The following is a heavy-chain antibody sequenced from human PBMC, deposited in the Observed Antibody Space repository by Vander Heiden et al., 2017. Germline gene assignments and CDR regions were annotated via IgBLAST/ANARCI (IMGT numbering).Heavy chain of an antibody. CDR3: GRSLGYCSTTSCSYGYFDL. V-gene: IGHV3-9*01. D-gene: IGHD2-2*01. J-gene: IGHJ2*01. CDR1: GFIFDDYA. Sequence: EVQLVESGGGLVQPGRSLRLSCAASGFIFDDYAMYWVRQAPGKGLEWVSGISWNSGHIGYAESVKGRFTISRDNAKNSLYLQMNSLRGEDTAFYYCGRSLGYCSTTSCSYGYFDLWGRGTLVTVSS. CDR2: ISWNSGHI.